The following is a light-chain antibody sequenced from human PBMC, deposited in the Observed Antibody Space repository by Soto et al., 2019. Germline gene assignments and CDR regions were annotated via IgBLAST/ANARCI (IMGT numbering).Light chain of an antibody. CDR3: QHYNTYST. J-gene: IGKJ1*01. CDR1: QSISSW. Sequence: DIQMTQSASTLSASLGDRVTITCRASQSISSWLAWYQQKPGKAPKLLIYDASSLESGVPSRFSGSGSGTEFTLTISSLKPDDFATYYCQHYNTYSTFGQGTKVDIK. CDR2: DAS. V-gene: IGKV1-5*01.